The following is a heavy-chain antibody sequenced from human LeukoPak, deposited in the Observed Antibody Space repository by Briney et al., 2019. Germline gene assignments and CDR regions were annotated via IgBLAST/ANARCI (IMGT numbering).Heavy chain of an antibody. CDR1: GGSISSHY. CDR3: ATIKRGNIFGYFDF. Sequence: PPETLSLTCTVPGGSISSHYWSWIRQPPGKGLGWIGYMYDTRSTKDNPSLKSRVTLSANTSKNQFSLRLSSVTAADTAVYYCATIKRGNIFGYFDFWGQGILVTVSS. V-gene: IGHV4-59*11. D-gene: IGHD5-18*01. J-gene: IGHJ4*02. CDR2: MYDTRST.